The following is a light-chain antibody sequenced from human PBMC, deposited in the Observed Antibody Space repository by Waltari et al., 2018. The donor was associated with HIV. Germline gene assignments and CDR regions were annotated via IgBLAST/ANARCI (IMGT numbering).Light chain of an antibody. CDR1: SCDVGCYTF. Sequence: QSAVTQPRPVSESLGQSVTLTCTGTSCDVGCYTFVFWYQQHPGKAPKLMIYDVSKRPSGVPDRFSGSKSGNTASLTISGLQAEDEADYFCCSYAGSYPLVFGTGTKVTV. J-gene: IGLJ1*01. V-gene: IGLV2-11*01. CDR2: DVS. CDR3: CSYAGSYPLV.